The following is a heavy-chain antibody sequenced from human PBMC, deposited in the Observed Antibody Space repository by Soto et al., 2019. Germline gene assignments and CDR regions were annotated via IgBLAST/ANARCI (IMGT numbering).Heavy chain of an antibody. CDR2: ISSSSSYI. V-gene: IGHV3-21*01. CDR1: GFTFSSYS. D-gene: IGHD2-2*01. CDR3: ARLYQLRRGLYYYYGMDV. Sequence: GSLRLSCAASGFTFSSYSMNWVRQAPGKGLEWVSSISSSSSYIYYADSVKGRFTISRDNAKNSLYLQMNSLRAEDTAVYYCARLYQLRRGLYYYYGMDVWGQGTTVTVSS. J-gene: IGHJ6*02.